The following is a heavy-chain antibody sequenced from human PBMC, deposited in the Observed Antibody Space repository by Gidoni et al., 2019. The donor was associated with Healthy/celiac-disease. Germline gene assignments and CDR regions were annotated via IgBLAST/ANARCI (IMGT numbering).Heavy chain of an antibody. CDR2: IIPIFGTA. CDR3: ARGVDYVWGSYRELNGGSYYFDY. V-gene: IGHV1-69*06. Sequence: SSLKVSCKASGGTFSSYAISWVRQAPGQGLEWMGGIIPIFGTANYAQKFQGRVTITADKSTSTAYMGLSSLRSEDTAVYYCARGVDYVWGSYRELNGGSYYFDYWGQGTLVTVSS. CDR1: GGTFSSYA. J-gene: IGHJ4*02. D-gene: IGHD3-16*02.